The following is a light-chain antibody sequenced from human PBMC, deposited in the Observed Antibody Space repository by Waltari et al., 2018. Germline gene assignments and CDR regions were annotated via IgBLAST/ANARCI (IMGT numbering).Light chain of an antibody. V-gene: IGKV3-11*01. CDR3: QQRGTWPLT. Sequence: EIVLTQSPATLSLSPWERATLPCRASQGVSSNLAWYQQKPGQAPRLLIYDASNRDTGVPARFSGSGSGTDFTLTISSLEPEDFAVYYCQQRGTWPLTFGGGTKVEIK. CDR2: DAS. CDR1: QGVSSN. J-gene: IGKJ4*01.